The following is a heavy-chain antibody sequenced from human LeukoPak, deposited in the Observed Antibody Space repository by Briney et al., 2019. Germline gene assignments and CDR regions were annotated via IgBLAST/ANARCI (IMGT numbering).Heavy chain of an antibody. CDR1: GFTFSSYS. D-gene: IGHD2-2*01. CDR3: AKDGCSSTSCYYFDY. J-gene: IGHJ4*02. CDR2: ISSSSSTI. V-gene: IGHV3-48*01. Sequence: GGSLRLSCAASGFTFSSYSMNWVRQAPGKGLEWVSYISSSSSTIYYADSVKGRFTIPRDNAKNSLYLQMNSLRAEDMALYYCAKDGCSSTSCYYFDYWGQGTLVTVSS.